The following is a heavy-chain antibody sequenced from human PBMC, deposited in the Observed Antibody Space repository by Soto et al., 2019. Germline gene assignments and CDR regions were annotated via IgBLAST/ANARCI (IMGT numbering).Heavy chain of an antibody. V-gene: IGHV3-23*01. CDR1: GFTFSSYA. J-gene: IGHJ4*02. Sequence: PGGSLRLSCAASGFTFSSYAMSWVRQAPGKGLEWVSAISGSGGSTYYADSVKGRFTISRDNSKNTLYLQMNSLRAEDTAVYYCANSPYDGSGYYFDYWGQGTLVTVSS. CDR2: ISGSGGST. D-gene: IGHD3-22*01. CDR3: ANSPYDGSGYYFDY.